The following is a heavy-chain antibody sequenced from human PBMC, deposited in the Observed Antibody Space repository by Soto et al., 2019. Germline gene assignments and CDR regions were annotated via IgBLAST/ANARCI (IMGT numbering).Heavy chain of an antibody. CDR3: PKAWQHDS. J-gene: IGHJ5*01. V-gene: IGHV3-23*01. CDR1: GFTFSNYA. Sequence: EVQLLESGGGLVQPGGSLRLPCAASGFTFSNYAMTWVRQAPGKGLECVSTINTSGGNTHYADSVKGRFSVSRDNSKNTLSLQLNSLRAEDTAVYYCPKAWQHDSWGQGTLVTVSS. D-gene: IGHD6-13*01. CDR2: INTSGGNT.